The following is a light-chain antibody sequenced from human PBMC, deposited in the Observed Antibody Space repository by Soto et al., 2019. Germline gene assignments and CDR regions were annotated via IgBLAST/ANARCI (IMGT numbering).Light chain of an antibody. V-gene: IGKV1-5*03. J-gene: IGKJ3*01. CDR1: QSISSW. Sequence: DIQMTQSPSTLSAFGGDRVTITCRASQSISSWLAWYQQKPGKAPKLLIYKASSLESGVPSRFSGSGSGTEFTLTISSLQPDDFATYYCQQYNSYSLTFGPGTKVDIK. CDR2: KAS. CDR3: QQYNSYSLT.